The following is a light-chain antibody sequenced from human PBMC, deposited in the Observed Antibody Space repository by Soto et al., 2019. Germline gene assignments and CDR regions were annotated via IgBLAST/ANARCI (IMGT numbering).Light chain of an antibody. CDR1: QSVSSSY. CDR3: QQHDHSPRT. CDR2: GTS. Sequence: ETVLTQSPGTLSLSPGERATLSCRASQSVSSSYLAWYQQKPGQASRLLIYGTSSRATGIPDRFSGSGSGTDFTLTISRLEPEDFAVYYCQQHDHSPRTFGQGTKVEIK. V-gene: IGKV3-20*01. J-gene: IGKJ1*01.